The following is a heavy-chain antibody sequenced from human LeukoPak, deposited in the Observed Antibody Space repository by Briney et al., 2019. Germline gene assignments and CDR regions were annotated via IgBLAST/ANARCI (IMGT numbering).Heavy chain of an antibody. J-gene: IGHJ6*03. CDR2: ISYDGSNK. V-gene: IGHV3-30*01. D-gene: IGHD3-3*01. CDR1: GFTFSSYA. CDR3: ARDQYYDFWSGLYYYYMDV. Sequence: GGSLRLSCAASGFTFSSYAMHWVRQAPGKGLEWVAVISYDGSNKYYADSVKGRFTISRDNSKNTLYLQMNSLRAEDTAVYYCARDQYYDFWSGLYYYYMDVWGRGTTVTVSS.